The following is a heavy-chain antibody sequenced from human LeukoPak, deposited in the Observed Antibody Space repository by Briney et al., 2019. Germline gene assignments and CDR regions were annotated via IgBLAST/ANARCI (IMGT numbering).Heavy chain of an antibody. J-gene: IGHJ4*02. D-gene: IGHD4-17*01. CDR1: RDSITSYQ. CDR2: IYYSGST. CDR3: ARWATVTTFFDY. Sequence: SETLSLTCTVSRDSITSYQWSWFRQPPGRGLEWIGYIYYSGSTYYNPSLKSRVTISVDTSKNQFSLKLSSVTAADTAVYYCARWATVTTFFDYWGQGTLVTVSS. V-gene: IGHV4-59*12.